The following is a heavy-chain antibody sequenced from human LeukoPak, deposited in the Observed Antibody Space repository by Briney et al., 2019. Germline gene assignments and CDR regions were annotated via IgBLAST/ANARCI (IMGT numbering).Heavy chain of an antibody. Sequence: PSETLSLTCTVSGGSISSSSYYWGWIRQPPGKGLEWIGYIYYSGSTNYNPSLKSRVTISVDTSKNQFSLKLSSVTAADTAVYYCARRDTEHYYDSSGYLGYWGQGTLVTVSS. CDR2: IYYSGST. D-gene: IGHD3-22*01. V-gene: IGHV4-61*05. CDR3: ARRDTEHYYDSSGYLGY. J-gene: IGHJ4*02. CDR1: GGSISSSSYY.